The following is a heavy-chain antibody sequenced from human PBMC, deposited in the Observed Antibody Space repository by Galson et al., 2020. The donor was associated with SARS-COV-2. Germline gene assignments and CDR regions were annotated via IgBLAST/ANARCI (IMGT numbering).Heavy chain of an antibody. V-gene: IGHV3-30*04. J-gene: IGHJ5*02. CDR3: ARVYSGSYYGWFDP. CDR2: ISYDGSNK. CDR1: GFTFSSYA. Sequence: GGSLRISCAASGFTFSSYAMHWVRQAPGKGLEWVALISYDGSNKYYADSVKGRFTISRDNSKNTLYLQMNSLRAEDTAVYYCARVYSGSYYGWFDPWGQGTLVTVSS. D-gene: IGHD1-26*01.